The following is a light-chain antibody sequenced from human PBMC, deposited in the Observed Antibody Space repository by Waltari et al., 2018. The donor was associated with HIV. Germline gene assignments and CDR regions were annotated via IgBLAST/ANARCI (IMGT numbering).Light chain of an antibody. V-gene: IGKV3-15*01. Sequence: ETVTLSCTASQNVNTNLAWYQHRPGQAPRLVMFGASTRSAGPPARFIGGGSGTKFTLTIRNVQSEDFAVYYCQQYEFWPTFGQGTKV. J-gene: IGKJ1*01. CDR3: QQYEFWPT. CDR2: GAS. CDR1: QNVNTN.